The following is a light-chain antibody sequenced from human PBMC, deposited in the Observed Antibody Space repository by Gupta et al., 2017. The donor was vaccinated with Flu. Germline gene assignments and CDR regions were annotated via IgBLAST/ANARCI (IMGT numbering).Light chain of an antibody. J-gene: IGKJ1*01. Sequence: PSSLSASVGDRVTITCRASQSIGGYLNWYQQKPGKAPNLLIYAASTLHSGVPSRFSGSGSGTDFTLTISGLQPEDFGTYYCQQSYRTPSTFGQGTTVDLK. V-gene: IGKV1-39*01. CDR3: QQSYRTPST. CDR2: AAS. CDR1: QSIGGY.